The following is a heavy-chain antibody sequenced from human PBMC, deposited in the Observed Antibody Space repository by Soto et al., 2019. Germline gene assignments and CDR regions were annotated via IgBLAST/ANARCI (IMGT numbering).Heavy chain of an antibody. D-gene: IGHD6-13*01. CDR2: ISSSSSYI. CDR3: ARVGEVEGSSWYYFDY. CDR1: GFTFSSYS. Sequence: GGSLRLSCAASGFTFSSYSMNWVRQAPGKGLEWVSSISSSSSYIYYADSVKGRFTISRDNAKNSLYLQMNSLRAEDTAVYYCARVGEVEGSSWYYFDYWGQGTLVTVSS. V-gene: IGHV3-21*01. J-gene: IGHJ4*02.